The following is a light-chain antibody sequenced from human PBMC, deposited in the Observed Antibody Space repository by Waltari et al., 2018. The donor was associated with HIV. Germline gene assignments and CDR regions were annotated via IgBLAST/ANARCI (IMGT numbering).Light chain of an antibody. CDR1: SSDIGAYNR. Sequence: QSTLTQPPSVSGSLGQSVTIACSGTSSDIGAYNRVSWYQQPPGTAPKLIIYGVTNRPPGGAVRFSGSKSGNTASMTISGLQAEDEADYYCSPYTASSTWVFGGGTQLTVL. CDR3: SPYTASSTWV. CDR2: GVT. V-gene: IGLV2-18*02. J-gene: IGLJ3*02.